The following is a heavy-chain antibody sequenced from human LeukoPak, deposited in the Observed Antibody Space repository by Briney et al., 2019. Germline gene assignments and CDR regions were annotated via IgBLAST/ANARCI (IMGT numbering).Heavy chain of an antibody. J-gene: IGHJ3*02. CDR1: GGSISSYY. CDR2: VSYSGST. V-gene: IGHV4-59*12. CDR3: ARDPSIVSAVTLRAFDI. D-gene: IGHD5/OR15-5a*01. Sequence: SETLSLTCTVSGGSISSYYWSWVRQPPGKGLEWFGYVSYSGSTDYNPSFRGRVTTLVDKSKNQFSLNLGSLTAADTAMYYCARDPSIVSAVTLRAFDIWGEGTMVSVSS.